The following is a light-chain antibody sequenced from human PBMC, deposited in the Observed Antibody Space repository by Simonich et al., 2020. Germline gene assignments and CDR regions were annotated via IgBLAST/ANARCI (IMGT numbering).Light chain of an antibody. CDR1: QSVLYSSNNKNY. J-gene: IGKJ3*01. CDR2: WAP. V-gene: IGKV4-1*01. Sequence: DIVMTQSPDSLAVSLGERATINCKSSQSVLYSSNNKNYFAWYQQKPGQPPKLLIYWAPTRESGVPDRFSGSGSGTDFTLTISSLQAEDVAVYYCQQYYSTPFTFGPGTKVDIK. CDR3: QQYYSTPFT.